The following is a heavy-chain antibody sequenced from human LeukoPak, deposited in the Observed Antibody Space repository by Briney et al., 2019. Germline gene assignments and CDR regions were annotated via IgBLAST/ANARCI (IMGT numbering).Heavy chain of an antibody. Sequence: GGSLRLSCAASGFTFSSYAMHWVRQAPGKGLEWVAVISYDGSNKYYADSVKGRLTISRDNSKNTLYLQMNSLRAEDTAVYYCASARLAVDTAMASSFDYWGQGTLVTVSS. CDR3: ASARLAVDTAMASSFDY. J-gene: IGHJ4*02. CDR2: ISYDGSNK. V-gene: IGHV3-30-3*01. D-gene: IGHD5-18*01. CDR1: GFTFSSYA.